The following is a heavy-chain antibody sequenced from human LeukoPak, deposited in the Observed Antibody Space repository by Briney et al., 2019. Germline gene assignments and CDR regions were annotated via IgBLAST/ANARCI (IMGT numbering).Heavy chain of an antibody. CDR3: ARDYVGATFDP. D-gene: IGHD1-26*01. V-gene: IGHV1-46*01. CDR2: INPSGGST. Sequence: ASVKVSCKASGYTFTSYYMHWVRQAPGQGLEWMGIINPSGGSTSYAQKFQGRVTMTTDTSTSTAYMELRSLRSDDTAVYYCARDYVGATFDPWGQGTLVTVSS. J-gene: IGHJ5*02. CDR1: GYTFTSYY.